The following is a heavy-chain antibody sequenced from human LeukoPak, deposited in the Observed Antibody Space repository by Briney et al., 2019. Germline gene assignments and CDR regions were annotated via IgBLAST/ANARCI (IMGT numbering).Heavy chain of an antibody. D-gene: IGHD5-18*01. Sequence: GGSLRLSCAASGFTFSIYSMNWVRQTPGRGLEWVSSISSSSTYIYYADSVKGRFTISRDNAKNSLYLQMNSLRAEDTAVYYCAREPTAMILWGQGTLVTVSS. CDR3: AREPTAMIL. CDR2: ISSSSTYI. J-gene: IGHJ4*02. CDR1: GFTFSIYS. V-gene: IGHV3-21*01.